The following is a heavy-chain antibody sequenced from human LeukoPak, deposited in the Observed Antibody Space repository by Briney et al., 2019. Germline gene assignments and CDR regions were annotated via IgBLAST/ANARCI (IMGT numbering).Heavy chain of an antibody. J-gene: IGHJ6*03. V-gene: IGHV3-7*01. CDR1: GFTFSSYW. Sequence: GGSLRLSCAASGFTFSSYWMSWVGQAPGKGLAGVANIKQDGREQYYVDSVKGRFTISRDNAKNSLYLQMNSLRAEATAVYYCARDDQQQLHYYMDVWGKGTTVTVSS. CDR2: IKQDGREQ. CDR3: ARDDQQQLHYYMDV. D-gene: IGHD6-13*01.